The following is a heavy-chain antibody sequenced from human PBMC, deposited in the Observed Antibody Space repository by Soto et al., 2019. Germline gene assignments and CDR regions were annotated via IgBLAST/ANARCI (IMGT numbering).Heavy chain of an antibody. V-gene: IGHV1-69*13. CDR2: IIPIFGTA. CDR3: AGEFDLAYCGGDCYSGVGYFQH. Sequence: SVKVSCKASGGTFSSYAISWVRQAPGQGLEWMGGIIPIFGTANYAQKFQGRVTITADESTSTAYMELSSLRSEDTAVYYCAGEFDLAYCGGDCYSGVGYFQHWG. J-gene: IGHJ1*01. D-gene: IGHD2-21*02. CDR1: GGTFSSYA.